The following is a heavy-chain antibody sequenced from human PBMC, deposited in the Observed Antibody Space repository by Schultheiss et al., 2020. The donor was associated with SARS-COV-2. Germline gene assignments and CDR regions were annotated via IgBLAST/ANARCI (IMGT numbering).Heavy chain of an antibody. Sequence: ASVKVSCKVSGYTLTELSMHWVRQAPGQGLEWMGWINPNSGGTNYAQKFQGRVTMTRDTSISTAYMELSRLRSDDTAVYYCARDRRIAARPMDYWGQGTLVTVSS. CDR3: ARDRRIAARPMDY. CDR1: GYTLTELS. CDR2: INPNSGGT. J-gene: IGHJ4*02. D-gene: IGHD6-6*01. V-gene: IGHV1-2*02.